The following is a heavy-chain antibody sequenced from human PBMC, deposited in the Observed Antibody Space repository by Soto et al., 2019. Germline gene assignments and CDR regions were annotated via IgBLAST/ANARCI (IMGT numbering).Heavy chain of an antibody. J-gene: IGHJ6*02. Sequence: GGSLRLSCAASGFTFSSYSMNRVRQAPGKGLEWVSSISSSSSYIYYADSVKGRFTISRDNAKNSLYLQMNSLRAEDTAVYYCARDQSGMVRGVIYYYYGMDVWGQGTTVTVSS. CDR3: ARDQSGMVRGVIYYYYGMDV. D-gene: IGHD3-10*01. V-gene: IGHV3-21*01. CDR2: ISSSSSYI. CDR1: GFTFSSYS.